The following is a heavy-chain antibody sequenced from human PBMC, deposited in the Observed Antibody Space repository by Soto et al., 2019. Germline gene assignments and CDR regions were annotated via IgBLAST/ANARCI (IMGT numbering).Heavy chain of an antibody. V-gene: IGHV1-46*01. D-gene: IGHD6-19*01. J-gene: IGHJ4*02. Sequence: GASVKVSCKASGYTFTSYYMHWVRQAPGQGLEWMGIINPSGGSTSYAQKFQGRVTMTRDTSTSTVYMELSSLRSEDTAVYYCVRDQGYFAVAGTGYFDYWGQGTLVTVSS. CDR3: VRDQGYFAVAGTGYFDY. CDR2: INPSGGST. CDR1: GYTFTSYY.